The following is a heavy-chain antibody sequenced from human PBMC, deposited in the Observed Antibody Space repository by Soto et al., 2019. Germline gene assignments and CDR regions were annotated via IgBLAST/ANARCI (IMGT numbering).Heavy chain of an antibody. CDR1: GFTFSSYS. V-gene: IGHV3-21*01. Sequence: EVQLVESGGGLVKPGGSLRLSCAASGFTFSSYSMNWVRQAPGKGLEWVSSISSSSSYIYYADSVKGRFTISRDNAKNSLYLQMNSLRAEDTAVYYCARDCRGGSCYSKGNYYYYMDVWGKGTTVTVSS. CDR2: ISSSSSYI. D-gene: IGHD2-15*01. CDR3: ARDCRGGSCYSKGNYYYYMDV. J-gene: IGHJ6*03.